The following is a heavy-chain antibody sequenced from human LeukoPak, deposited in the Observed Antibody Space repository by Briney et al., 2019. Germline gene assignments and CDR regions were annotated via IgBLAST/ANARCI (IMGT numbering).Heavy chain of an antibody. V-gene: IGHV3-21*01. CDR3: ARDGRGYSGYDSVYYYYMDV. D-gene: IGHD5-12*01. CDR1: GFTFSSYA. J-gene: IGHJ6*03. Sequence: KSGGSLRLSCAASGFTFSSYAMSWVRQAPGKGLEWVSSISSSSSYIYYADSVKGRFTISRDNAKNSLYLQMNSLRAEDTAVYYCARDGRGYSGYDSVYYYYMDVWGKGTTVTVSS. CDR2: ISSSSSYI.